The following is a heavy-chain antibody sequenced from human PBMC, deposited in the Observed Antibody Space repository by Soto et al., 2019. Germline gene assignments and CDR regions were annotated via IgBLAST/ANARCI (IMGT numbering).Heavy chain of an antibody. D-gene: IGHD5-18*01. V-gene: IGHV3-30-3*01. Sequence: QVQLVESGGGVVQPGKSLRLSCAASGFTFSSYAMHWVREAPAKGLEWVAVILHDGSDEYYADSVKGRLTVSRNNSKIALTLHMNSLKPQHTAVYFCAPAYTYGNDAFDIWGQGTVVTVTS. J-gene: IGHJ3*02. CDR2: ILHDGSDE. CDR1: GFTFSSYA. CDR3: APAYTYGNDAFDI.